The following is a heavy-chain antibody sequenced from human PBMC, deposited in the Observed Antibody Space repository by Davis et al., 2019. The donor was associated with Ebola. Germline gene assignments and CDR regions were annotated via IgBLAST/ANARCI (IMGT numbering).Heavy chain of an antibody. CDR2: IYYSGST. CDR1: GGSISSGDYY. Sequence: PSETLSLTCTVSGGSISSGDYYWSWIRQPPGKGLEWIGYIYYSGSTYYNPSLKSRVTMSVDTSKNQFSLKLSSVTAADTAVYYCARGSKRCTNGVCPPDYWGQGTLVTVSS. CDR3: ARGSKRCTNGVCPPDY. J-gene: IGHJ4*02. V-gene: IGHV4-30-4*01. D-gene: IGHD2-8*01.